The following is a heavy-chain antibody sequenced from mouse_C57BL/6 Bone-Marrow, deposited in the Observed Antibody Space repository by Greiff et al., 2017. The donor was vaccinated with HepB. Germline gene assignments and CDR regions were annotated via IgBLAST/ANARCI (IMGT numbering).Heavy chain of an antibody. V-gene: IGHV5-17*01. CDR2: ISSGSSTI. J-gene: IGHJ4*01. Sequence: EVQRVESGGGLVKPGGSLKLSCAASGFTFSDYGMHWVRQAPEKGLEWVAYISSGSSTIYYADTVKGRFTISRDNAKNTLFLQMTSLWSEDTAMYYCAREDYGDYAIDYWGQGTSVTVSS. CDR1: GFTFSDYG. D-gene: IGHD1-1*01. CDR3: AREDYGDYAIDY.